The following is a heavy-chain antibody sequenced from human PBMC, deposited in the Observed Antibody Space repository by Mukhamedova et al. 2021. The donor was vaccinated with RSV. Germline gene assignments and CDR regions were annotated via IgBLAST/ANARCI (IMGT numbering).Heavy chain of an antibody. J-gene: IGHJ4*02. V-gene: IGHV1-69*02. Sequence: APGQGLEWMGRIIPILGIANYAQKFQGRVTITADKSTSTAYMELSSLRSEDTAVYYWATSTIPPVEVDYWGQG. D-gene: IGHD5/OR15-5a*01. CDR3: ATSTIPPVEVDY. CDR2: IIPILGIA.